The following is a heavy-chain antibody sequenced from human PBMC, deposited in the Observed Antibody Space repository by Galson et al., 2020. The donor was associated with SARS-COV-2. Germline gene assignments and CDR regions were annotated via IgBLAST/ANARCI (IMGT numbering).Heavy chain of an antibody. D-gene: IGHD6-19*01. CDR1: GFTFSSSA. CDR2: IRGSGGTT. J-gene: IGHJ1*01. Sequence: GGSLRLSCAASGFTFSSSAMSWVRQAPGKGLEWVSEIRGSGGTTYYADSVKGRFTISRDTSKNTLYLQMNSLRAEDTAIYYCAKEVPVTGRTEEYCQHWGQGTLVTVSS. V-gene: IGHV3-23*01. CDR3: AKEVPVTGRTEEYCQH.